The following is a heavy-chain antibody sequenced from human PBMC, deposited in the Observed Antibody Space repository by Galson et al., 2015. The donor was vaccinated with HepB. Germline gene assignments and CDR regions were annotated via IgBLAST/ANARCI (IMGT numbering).Heavy chain of an antibody. CDR1: GSTFSSYG. J-gene: IGHJ3*02. V-gene: IGHV3-30*18. D-gene: IGHD4-17*01. CDR3: AKQANDYGDYWRAFDI. CDR2: ISYDGSNK. Sequence: SLRLSCAASGSTFSSYGMHWVRQAPGKGLEWVAVISYDGSNKYYADSVKGRFTISRDNSKNTLYLQMNSLRAEDTAVYYCAKQANDYGDYWRAFDIWGQGTMVTVSS.